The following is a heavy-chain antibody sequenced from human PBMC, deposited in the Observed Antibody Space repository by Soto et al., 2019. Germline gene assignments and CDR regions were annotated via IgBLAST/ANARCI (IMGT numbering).Heavy chain of an antibody. Sequence: PGGSLRLSCAASGFTFSSYGMHWVRQAPGKGLEWVAVISYDGSNKYYADSVKGRFTISRDNSKNTLYLQMNSLRAEDTAVYYCAKGGSRWENGGSHFDYWGQGNLVTVSS. V-gene: IGHV3-30*18. J-gene: IGHJ4*02. D-gene: IGHD1-26*01. CDR2: ISYDGSNK. CDR3: AKGGSRWENGGSHFDY. CDR1: GFTFSSYG.